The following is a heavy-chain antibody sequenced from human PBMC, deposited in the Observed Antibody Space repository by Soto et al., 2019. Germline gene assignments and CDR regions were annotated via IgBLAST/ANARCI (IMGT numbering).Heavy chain of an antibody. Sequence: QVQLQESGPGLVKPSENLSLTCTVSGGSISSSYWSWIRQPPGKGLEWIGYMYYTGSTNYNPSLKRRVTISVDTSTNQFYLKLSSVTAADTAVYYCARGTMVRGVFFDYWGQGTLVTVSS. CDR2: MYYTGST. D-gene: IGHD3-10*01. CDR1: GGSISSSY. J-gene: IGHJ4*02. V-gene: IGHV4-59*08. CDR3: ARGTMVRGVFFDY.